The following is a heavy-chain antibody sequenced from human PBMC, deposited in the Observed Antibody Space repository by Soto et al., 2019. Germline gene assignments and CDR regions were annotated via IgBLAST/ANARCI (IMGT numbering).Heavy chain of an antibody. J-gene: IGHJ6*03. Sequence: SETLSLTCTVAGGSISSISYYWGWIRQPPGKGLEWIGSIYYSGSTYYNPSLKSRVTISVDTSKNQFSLKLSSVTAADTAVYYCARHRSKYSYMAVWGKGTTVTVSS. V-gene: IGHV4-39*01. CDR3: ARHRSKYSYMAV. CDR1: GGSISSISYY. CDR2: IYYSGST.